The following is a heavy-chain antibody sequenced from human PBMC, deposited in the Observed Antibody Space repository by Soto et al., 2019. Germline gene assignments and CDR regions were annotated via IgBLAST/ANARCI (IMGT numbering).Heavy chain of an antibody. CDR1: GGSISSSNW. CDR3: AIFNSGNYYEAVDI. D-gene: IGHD1-26*01. J-gene: IGHJ3*02. V-gene: IGHV4-4*02. Sequence: QVQLQESGPGLVKPSGTLSLTCAVSGGSISSSNWWSWVRQPPGKGLKWIGEIYHSGSTNYNPSRTRRVTMAVEKSKNQLSLKPSSVTAAYTSVYYCAIFNSGNYYEAVDIWGQGTMVTVSS. CDR2: IYHSGST.